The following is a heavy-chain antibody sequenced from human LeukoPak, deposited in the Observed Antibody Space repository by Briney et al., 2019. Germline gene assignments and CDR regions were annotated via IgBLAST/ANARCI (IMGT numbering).Heavy chain of an antibody. CDR1: GGSFSDYY. D-gene: IGHD3-16*02. V-gene: IGHV4-34*01. J-gene: IGHJ4*02. CDR2: ISHRGNT. Sequence: TSETLSLTCVVFGGSFSDYYWSWIRQSPEKGLEWIGEISHRGNTNYNPSLKSRVTISVDTSKNQVSLKLSSVTAADTAVYYCARVGYDYVWGSYRFPDYWGQGTLVTVSS. CDR3: ARVGYDYVWGSYRFPDY.